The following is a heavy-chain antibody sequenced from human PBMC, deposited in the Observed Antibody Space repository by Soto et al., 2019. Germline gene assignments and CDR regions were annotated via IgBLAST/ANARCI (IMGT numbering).Heavy chain of an antibody. CDR1: GGSISSGGYY. CDR2: IYYSGST. J-gene: IGHJ4*02. D-gene: IGHD6-6*01. V-gene: IGHV4-31*03. CDR3: ARGEYSSSSRFFDY. Sequence: PSETLSLTCTVSGGSISSGGYYWSWIRQHPGKGLEWIGYIYYSGSTYYNPSLKSRVTISVDTSKNQFSLKLSSVTAADTAVYYCARGEYSSSSRFFDYWGQGTLVTVSS.